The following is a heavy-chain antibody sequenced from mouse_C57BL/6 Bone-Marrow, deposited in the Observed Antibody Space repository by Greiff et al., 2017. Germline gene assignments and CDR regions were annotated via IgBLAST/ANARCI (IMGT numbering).Heavy chain of an antibody. V-gene: IGHV1-22*01. CDR1: GYTFTDYN. J-gene: IGHJ3*01. CDR3: ASQDALRPWFAY. Sequence: EVQLQQSGPELVKPGASVKMSCKASGYTFTDYNMHWVKQSHGKSLEWIGSINPNNGGTSYNQKFKGKATLTVNKSSSTAYMELRSLTSEDSAVYYCASQDALRPWFAYWGQGTLVTVSA. CDR2: INPNNGGT. D-gene: IGHD1-1*01.